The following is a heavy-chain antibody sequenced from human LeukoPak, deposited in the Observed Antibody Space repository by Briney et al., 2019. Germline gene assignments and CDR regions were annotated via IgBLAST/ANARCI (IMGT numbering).Heavy chain of an antibody. V-gene: IGHV4-59*01. J-gene: IGHJ4*02. CDR1: GGSISSYY. CDR2: IYNSGST. Sequence: SETLSLTCTVSGGSISSYYWNWIRQPPGKGLEWIGYIYNSGSTKYNPSLKSRVTISVDTSKNQFSLKLSSVTAADTAVYYCARDRGCTNGVCYRDFDYWSQGTLVTVSS. CDR3: ARDRGCTNGVCYRDFDY. D-gene: IGHD2-8*01.